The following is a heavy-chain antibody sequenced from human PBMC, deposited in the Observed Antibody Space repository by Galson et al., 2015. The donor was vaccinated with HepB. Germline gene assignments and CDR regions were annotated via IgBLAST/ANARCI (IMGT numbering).Heavy chain of an antibody. Sequence: SVKVSCKASGYTFTGYYMHWVRQAPGQGLEWMGWINPNSGGTNYAQKFQGRVTMTRDTSISTAYMELSRLRSDDTAVYYCARDMTTVTTYYFDYWGQGTLVTVSS. CDR3: ARDMTTVTTYYFDY. V-gene: IGHV1-2*02. CDR2: INPNSGGT. D-gene: IGHD4-11*01. CDR1: GYTFTGYY. J-gene: IGHJ4*02.